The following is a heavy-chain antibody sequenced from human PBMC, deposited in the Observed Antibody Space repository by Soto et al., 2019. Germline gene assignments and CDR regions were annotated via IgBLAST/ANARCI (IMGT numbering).Heavy chain of an antibody. Sequence: SETLSLTCAVYGGSFSGYYWSWIRQPPGKGLEWIGEINHSGSTNYNPSLKSRVTISVDTSKNQFSLKLSSVTAADTAVYYCARQGRIAVAGTGSWFDPWGQGTLVTVSS. V-gene: IGHV4-34*01. J-gene: IGHJ5*02. D-gene: IGHD6-19*01. CDR1: GGSFSGYY. CDR2: INHSGST. CDR3: ARQGRIAVAGTGSWFDP.